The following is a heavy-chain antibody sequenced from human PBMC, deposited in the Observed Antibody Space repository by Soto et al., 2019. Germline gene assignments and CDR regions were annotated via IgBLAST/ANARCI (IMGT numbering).Heavy chain of an antibody. CDR3: ARVNDFWSGYALFYGMDV. V-gene: IGHV1-3*01. CDR1: GYTFTSYA. CDR2: INAGNGNT. Sequence: ASVMVSCKASGYTFTSYAMHWVRQAPGQRLEWMGWINAGNGNTKYSQKFQGRVTITRDTSASTAYMELSSLRSEDTAVYYCARVNDFWSGYALFYGMDVWGQGTTVTVSS. J-gene: IGHJ6*02. D-gene: IGHD3-3*01.